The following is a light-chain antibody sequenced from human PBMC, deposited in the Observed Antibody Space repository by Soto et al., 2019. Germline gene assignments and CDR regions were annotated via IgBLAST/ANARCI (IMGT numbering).Light chain of an antibody. J-gene: IGKJ2*03. CDR1: QDINNY. CDR2: DAS. V-gene: IGKV1-33*01. CDR3: QQYENLPYS. Sequence: DIQMTQSPSSLSASIGDRVTITCQASQDINNYLNWYHQKPGKVPKLLIYDASNLETGVPSRFSGSGSGTDFTFTISRLEAEDIGTYYCQQYENLPYSFGQGTKVEIK.